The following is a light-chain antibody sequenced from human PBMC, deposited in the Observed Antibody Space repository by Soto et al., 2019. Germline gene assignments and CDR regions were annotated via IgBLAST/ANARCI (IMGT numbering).Light chain of an antibody. CDR3: QQYYSIPLT. J-gene: IGKJ4*01. CDR2: WAS. Sequence: DVVMTQSPDSLAVSLGERATINCKSSQSVLYTSNNKNYLGWYQHKPGQPPKLLIYWASTRESGVPDRFSGSGSGTDFTLTISSLQAEDVAIYYGQQYYSIPLTFGGGTKVEIK. V-gene: IGKV4-1*01. CDR1: QSVLYTSNNKNY.